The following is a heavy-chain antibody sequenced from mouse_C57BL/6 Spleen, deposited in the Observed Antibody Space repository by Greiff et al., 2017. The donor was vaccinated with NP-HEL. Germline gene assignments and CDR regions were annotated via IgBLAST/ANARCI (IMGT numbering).Heavy chain of an antibody. D-gene: IGHD2-14*01. CDR1: GYTFTSYW. J-gene: IGHJ3*01. CDR3: ARGGPIGAWFAY. V-gene: IGHV1-53*01. CDR2: INPSNGGT. Sequence: VQLQQPGTELVKPGASVKLSCKASGYTFTSYWMHWVKQRPGQGLEWIGNINPSNGGTNYNEKFKSKATLTVDKSSSTAYMQLSSLTPEDSAVYYCARGGPIGAWFAYWGQGTLVTVSA.